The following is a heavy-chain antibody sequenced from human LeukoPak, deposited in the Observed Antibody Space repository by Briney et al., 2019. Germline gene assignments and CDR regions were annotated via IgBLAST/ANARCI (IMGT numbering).Heavy chain of an antibody. CDR2: IYYTGGT. D-gene: IGHD2-15*01. CDR3: ARHGGCHSPIDY. V-gene: IGHV4-59*08. CDR1: AGSITNYY. Sequence: PSETLSLTCTVSAGSITNYYWSWIRQPPGKGLEWIGYIYYTGGTNYNPSLKSRVSISVDTSKNQFSLKLSSVTAADTAVYYCARHGGCHSPIDYWGQGTLVTVSS. J-gene: IGHJ4*02.